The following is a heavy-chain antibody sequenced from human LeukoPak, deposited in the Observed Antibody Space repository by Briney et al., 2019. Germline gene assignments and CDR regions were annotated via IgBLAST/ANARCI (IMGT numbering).Heavy chain of an antibody. Sequence: PGGSLRLSCAASGFTFSNYAMHWVRQAPGKWLEWVAVISYDGTNKYYADSVKGRFTISRDNSKNTMYLQMNSLRAEDTAMYYCARAPMSYDSSGFGGASDIWGQGTMVTVSS. CDR2: ISYDGTNK. V-gene: IGHV3-30-3*01. J-gene: IGHJ3*02. CDR3: ARAPMSYDSSGFGGASDI. D-gene: IGHD3-22*01. CDR1: GFTFSNYA.